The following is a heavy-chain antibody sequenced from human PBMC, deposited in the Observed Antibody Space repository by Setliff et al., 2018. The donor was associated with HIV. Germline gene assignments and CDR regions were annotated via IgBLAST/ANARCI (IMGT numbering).Heavy chain of an antibody. V-gene: IGHV4-39*07. CDR3: ARGGRYYYESSGYPTWYYFDY. CDR2: IFYSGTT. D-gene: IGHD3-22*01. CDR1: GDSISTNSYF. Sequence: SETLSLTCSVSGDSISTNSYFWGWVRQPPGKGLEWIGSIFYSGTTYYNPSLKSRVTKSVDTSKNQFSLKLTSVTAADTAVYYCARGGRYYYESSGYPTWYYFDYWGQGTPVTVSS. J-gene: IGHJ4*02.